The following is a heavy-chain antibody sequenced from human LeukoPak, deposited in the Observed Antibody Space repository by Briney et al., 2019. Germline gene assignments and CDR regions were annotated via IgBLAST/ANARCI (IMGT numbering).Heavy chain of an antibody. V-gene: IGHV3-21*06. CDR2: ISSSSSYT. Sequence: PGGSLRLSCAASGFTFGSYSMNWVRQAPGMGLEWVSSISSSSSYTYYADSVKGRFTISRDNAKNSLYLQMNSLRAEDTAIYYCAREVSDARKNYYYYYYMDVWGKGTTVTVSS. CDR3: AREVSDARKNYYYYYYMDV. CDR1: GFTFGSYS. J-gene: IGHJ6*03. D-gene: IGHD1-14*01.